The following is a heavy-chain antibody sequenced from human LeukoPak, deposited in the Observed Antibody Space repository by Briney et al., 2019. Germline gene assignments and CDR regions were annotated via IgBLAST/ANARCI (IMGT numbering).Heavy chain of an antibody. D-gene: IGHD2-21*02. CDR2: ISGSSSYI. J-gene: IGHJ4*01. V-gene: IGHV3-21*06. Sequence: GGSLRLSCAASGFTFSSYGMNWVRQTPGKGLEWVSYISGSSSYIYYADSLKGRFTVSRDNTNTSLYLQMNSLRAEDTAAYYCARSQGTLTSPFDSWGHGTLVTVSS. CDR3: ARSQGTLTSPFDS. CDR1: GFTFSSYG.